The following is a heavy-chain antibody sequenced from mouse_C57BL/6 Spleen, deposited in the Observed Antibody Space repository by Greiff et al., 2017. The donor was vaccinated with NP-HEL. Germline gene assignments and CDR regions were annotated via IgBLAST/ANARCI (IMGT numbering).Heavy chain of an antibody. CDR3: ARWDGSVFDY. Sequence: VQLQQSGPELVKPGASVKISCKASGYTFTDYYMNWVKQSHGKSLEWIGDINPNNGGTSYNQKFKGKATLTVDKSSSTAYMELRSLTSEDSAVYYCARWDGSVFDYWGQGTTLTVSS. CDR1: GYTFTDYY. J-gene: IGHJ2*01. V-gene: IGHV1-26*01. D-gene: IGHD2-3*01. CDR2: INPNNGGT.